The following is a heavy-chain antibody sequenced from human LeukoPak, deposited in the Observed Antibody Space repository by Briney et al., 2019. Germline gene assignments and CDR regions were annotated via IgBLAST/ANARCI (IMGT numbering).Heavy chain of an antibody. Sequence: PSETLSLTRTVSGGSISSYYWSWIRQHPGKGLEWIGNIYYSGSTYYNPSLKSRVTISVDTSMNQFSLKLHSVTAADTAVYYCAREVLNWVLDYWGQGTLVIVSS. D-gene: IGHD7-27*01. J-gene: IGHJ4*02. CDR1: GGSISSYY. V-gene: IGHV4-59*06. CDR3: AREVLNWVLDY. CDR2: IYYSGST.